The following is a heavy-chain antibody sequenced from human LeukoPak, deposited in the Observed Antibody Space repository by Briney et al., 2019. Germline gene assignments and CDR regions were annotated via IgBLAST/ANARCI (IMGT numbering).Heavy chain of an antibody. CDR2: IYYSGST. CDR3: AKALAAAGTGCGY. J-gene: IGHJ4*02. CDR1: GGSISSSSYY. V-gene: IGHV4-39*01. Sequence: SETLSLTCTVSGGSISSSSYYWGWIRQPPGKGLEWIGSIYYSGSTYYNPSLKSRVTISVDTSKNQFSLKLSSVTAADTAVYYCAKALAAAGTGCGYWGQGTLVTVSS. D-gene: IGHD6-13*01.